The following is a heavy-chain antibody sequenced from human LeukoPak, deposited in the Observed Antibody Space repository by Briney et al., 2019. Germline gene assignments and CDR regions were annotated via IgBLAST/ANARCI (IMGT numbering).Heavy chain of an antibody. J-gene: IGHJ3*01. CDR1: GFTFDDYA. D-gene: IGHD4-17*01. CDR3: AKDAKRNGGDYPF. Sequence: PGGSLRLSCAASGFTFDDYAMHWVRQAPGKGLEWVSGISWNSGSIGYADSVKGRFTISRDNAKNSLYLQMNSLRAEDMALYYCAKDAKRNGGDYPFWGQGTMVTVSS. CDR2: ISWNSGSI. V-gene: IGHV3-9*03.